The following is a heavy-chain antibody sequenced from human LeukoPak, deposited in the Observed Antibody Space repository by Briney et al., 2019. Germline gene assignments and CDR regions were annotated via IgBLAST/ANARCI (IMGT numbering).Heavy chain of an antibody. V-gene: IGHV3-23*01. D-gene: IGHD2-2*01. Sequence: GGSLRLSCAASGFTFGDYAMSWVRQAPGKGLEWVSAISGSGGSTYYADSVKGRFTISRDNSKNTLYLQMNSLRAEDTAVYYCAKDPDGGYCSSTSCGDAFDIWGQGTMVTVSS. CDR1: GFTFGDYA. J-gene: IGHJ3*02. CDR3: AKDPDGGYCSSTSCGDAFDI. CDR2: ISGSGGST.